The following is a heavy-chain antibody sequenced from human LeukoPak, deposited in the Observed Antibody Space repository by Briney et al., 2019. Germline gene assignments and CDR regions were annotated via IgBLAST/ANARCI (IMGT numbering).Heavy chain of an antibody. J-gene: IGHJ4*02. CDR3: ARGGIYSGYDFPDY. Sequence: ASVKVSCKASGYTFTGYYMHWVRQAPGQGLEWMGWINPNSGGTNCAQKFQGWVTMTRDTSISTAYMELSRLRSDDTAVYYCARGGIYSGYDFPDYWGQGTLVTVSS. CDR1: GYTFTGYY. CDR2: INPNSGGT. V-gene: IGHV1-2*04. D-gene: IGHD5-12*01.